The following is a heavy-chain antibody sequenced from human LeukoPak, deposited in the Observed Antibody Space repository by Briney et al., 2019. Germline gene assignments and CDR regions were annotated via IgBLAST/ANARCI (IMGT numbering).Heavy chain of an antibody. V-gene: IGHV2-5*02. Sequence: SGPTRVKPTETLTLTCTFSGFSLNTRGEGVCCIRQAPGKALEWLALLSRDDDKRYRPSLKSRLTITKDTSKNQVAITLSNLDPVDTATYYCAHTGSAHGDDWFDPWGQGTLVTVSS. CDR2: LSRDDDK. CDR1: GFSLNTRGEG. D-gene: IGHD7-27*01. CDR3: AHTGSAHGDDWFDP. J-gene: IGHJ5*02.